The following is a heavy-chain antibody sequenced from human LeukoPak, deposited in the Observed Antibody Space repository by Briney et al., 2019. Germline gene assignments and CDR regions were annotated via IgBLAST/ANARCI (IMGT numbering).Heavy chain of an antibody. CDR3: ARVRGRRATIHDY. CDR1: GYTFTSYD. Sequence: ASVKVSCKASGYTFTSYDTNWVRQATGQGLEWMGWMNPNSGNTGYAQKFQGRVTMTRNISISTAYMELSSLRSEDTAVYYCARVRGRRATIHDYWGQGTLVTVSS. V-gene: IGHV1-8*01. J-gene: IGHJ4*02. D-gene: IGHD5-24*01. CDR2: MNPNSGNT.